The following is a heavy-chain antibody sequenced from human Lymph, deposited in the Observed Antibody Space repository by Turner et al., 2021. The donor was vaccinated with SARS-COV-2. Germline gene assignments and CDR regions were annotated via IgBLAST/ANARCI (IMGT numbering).Heavy chain of an antibody. V-gene: IGHV1-8*01. CDR2: MKLISGNT. CDR3: ARGAHLTVWFAP. J-gene: IGHJ5*02. Sequence: QLQLWQSGAEVKRPGASVEVSCEASGYTFTSYDINWVRQAPGQGLEWMGWMKLISGNTGYAQKFHGRVTMTRNTYISTAYLELSSLSSEDTAVSVCARGAHLTVWFAPWGQGTLVTVSS. D-gene: IGHD3-9*01. CDR1: GYTFTSYD.